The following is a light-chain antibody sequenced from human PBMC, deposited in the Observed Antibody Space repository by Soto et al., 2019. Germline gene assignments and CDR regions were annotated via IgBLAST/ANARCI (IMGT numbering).Light chain of an antibody. CDR2: DTS. CDR3: QPYNNWPLT. CDR1: QSISDT. Sequence: EIVMTQSPATLSLSPGGRATLSCRASQSISDTLAWYQHKHGQTPRXLIYDTSTRATGVPTRFSGSRSGAELTITINSLQSEDFEVDDCQPYNNWPLTFSGGTKGDIK. J-gene: IGKJ4*01. V-gene: IGKV3-15*01.